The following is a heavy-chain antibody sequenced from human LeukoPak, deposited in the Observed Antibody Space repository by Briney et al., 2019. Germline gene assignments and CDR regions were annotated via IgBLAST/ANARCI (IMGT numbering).Heavy chain of an antibody. CDR1: GYTFTGYY. V-gene: IGHV1-2*02. D-gene: IGHD6-19*01. J-gene: IGHJ4*02. CDR3: ARYHSAWYAGY. CDR2: INPNNGVT. Sequence: ASVKVSCKASGYTFTGYYLHWVRQVPGQGLEWMGWINPNNGVTDYAQKFQGRVTMTRDTSISTAYMELSRLRSDDTAIYYCARYHSAWYAGYWGQGTLLTVSS.